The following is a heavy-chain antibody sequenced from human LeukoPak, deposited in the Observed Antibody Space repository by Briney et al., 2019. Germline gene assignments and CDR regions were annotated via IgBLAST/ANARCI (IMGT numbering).Heavy chain of an antibody. Sequence: GGSLRLSCAASGFTFSSYAMSLVRQVPGKGLEWVSTISSSGGTTYYADSVKGRFTISRDNSKNTLSLQMNSLSAEDTAIYYCSKWAGVSDTSNWYGPFDHWGQGTLVTVSS. D-gene: IGHD6-13*01. CDR1: GFTFSSYA. V-gene: IGHV3-23*01. CDR3: SKWAGVSDTSNWYGPFDH. J-gene: IGHJ4*02. CDR2: ISSSGGTT.